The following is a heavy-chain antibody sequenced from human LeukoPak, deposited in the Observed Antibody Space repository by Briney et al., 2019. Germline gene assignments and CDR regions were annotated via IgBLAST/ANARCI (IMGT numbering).Heavy chain of an antibody. D-gene: IGHD2/OR15-2a*01. CDR3: AKGYDITTYYLDY. CDR2: IRFDGNHK. V-gene: IGHV3-30*02. Sequence: GGSLRLSCAASGFTFSDYDIHWVRQAPGKGLEWVAFIRFDGNHKYYADSVEGRFTVSRDNSKNTLYLQMYSLRPEDTAVYYCAKGYDITTYYLDYWGQGTLVTVST. J-gene: IGHJ4*02. CDR1: GFTFSDYD.